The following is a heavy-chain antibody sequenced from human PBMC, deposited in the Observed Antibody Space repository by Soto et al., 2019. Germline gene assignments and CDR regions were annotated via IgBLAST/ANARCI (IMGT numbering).Heavy chain of an antibody. CDR3: ARLYDFWSGYYRRYYGMDV. V-gene: IGHV1-3*01. Sequence: QVQLVQSGAEVKKPGASVKVSCKASGYTFTSYAMHWVRQAPGQRLEWMGWINAGNGNTKYSQKFQGRVTITRDTSASTAYMELSGLRSEDTAVYYCARLYDFWSGYYRRYYGMDVWGQGTTVTVSS. J-gene: IGHJ6*02. D-gene: IGHD3-3*01. CDR1: GYTFTSYA. CDR2: INAGNGNT.